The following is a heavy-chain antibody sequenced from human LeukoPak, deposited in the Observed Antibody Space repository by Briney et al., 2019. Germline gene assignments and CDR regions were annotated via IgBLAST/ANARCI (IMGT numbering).Heavy chain of an antibody. CDR2: INPNSGGT. Sequence: ASVKVSCKASGYTFTGYYMHWVRQAPGQGLEWMGWINPNSGGTNYAQKFQGRVTMTRDTSISTAYMELSRLRSDDTAVYYCARLLSYGYSSSWYRGYFQHWGQGTLVTVSS. CDR1: GYTFTGYY. J-gene: IGHJ1*01. D-gene: IGHD6-13*01. CDR3: ARLLSYGYSSSWYRGYFQH. V-gene: IGHV1-2*02.